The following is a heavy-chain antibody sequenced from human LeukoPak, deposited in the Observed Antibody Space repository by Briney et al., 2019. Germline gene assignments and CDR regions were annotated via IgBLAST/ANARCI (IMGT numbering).Heavy chain of an antibody. V-gene: IGHV3-23*01. CDR3: ARDYYESSGYPPGPYDN. D-gene: IGHD3-22*01. CDR1: GFIFRKYV. J-gene: IGHJ4*02. Sequence: HPGGSLRLSCAASGFIFRKYVMSWVRQAPGKGLEWVSAISSSGASTYYADSVKGRFTISRDDSKNTLYLQMNSLRTEDTAMYYCARDYYESSGYPPGPYDNWGQGTLVTVSS. CDR2: ISSSGAST.